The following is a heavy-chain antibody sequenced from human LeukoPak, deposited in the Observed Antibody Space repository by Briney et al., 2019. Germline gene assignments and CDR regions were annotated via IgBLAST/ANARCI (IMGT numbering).Heavy chain of an antibody. D-gene: IGHD1-1*01. CDR1: GYTFTSYY. CDR3: ARDGGSRWNDRADAFDI. J-gene: IGHJ3*02. Sequence: ASVKVSCKASGYTFTSYYMHWVRQAPGQGLEWMGIINPSGGSTSYAQKFQGRVTMTRDMSTSTVYMELSSLRSEDTAVYYCARDGGSRWNDRADAFDIWGQGTMVTVSS. CDR2: INPSGGST. V-gene: IGHV1-46*01.